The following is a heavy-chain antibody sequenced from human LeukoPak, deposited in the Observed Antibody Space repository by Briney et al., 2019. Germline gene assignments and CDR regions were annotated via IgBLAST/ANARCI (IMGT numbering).Heavy chain of an antibody. Sequence: GGSLRLSCAASGFTFSSYAMSWVRQAPGKGLEWVSTISGSGGSTYYADSVKGRFTISRDNSKNTLYLQMNSLRAEDTAVYYCAKEIAYLEGYCSSTPILGYWGQGTLVTVSS. CDR1: GFTFSSYA. CDR3: AKEIAYLEGYCSSTPILGY. V-gene: IGHV3-23*01. CDR2: ISGSGGST. D-gene: IGHD2-2*01. J-gene: IGHJ4*02.